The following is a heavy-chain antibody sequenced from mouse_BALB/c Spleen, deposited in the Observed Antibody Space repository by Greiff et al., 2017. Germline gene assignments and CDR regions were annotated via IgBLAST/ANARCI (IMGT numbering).Heavy chain of an antibody. J-gene: IGHJ2*01. CDR2: IDPENGNT. Sequence: EVKLQESGAELVRPGALVKLSCKASGFNIKDYYMHWVKQRPEQGLEWIGWIDPENGNTIYDPKFQGKASITADTSSNTAYLQLSSLTSEDTAVYYCARGGSYFDYWGQGTTLTVSS. CDR3: ARGGSYFDY. CDR1: GFNIKDYY. V-gene: IGHV14-1*02.